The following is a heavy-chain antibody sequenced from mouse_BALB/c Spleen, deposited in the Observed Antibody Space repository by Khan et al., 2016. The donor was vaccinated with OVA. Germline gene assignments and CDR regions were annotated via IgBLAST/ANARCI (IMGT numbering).Heavy chain of an antibody. Sequence: DLVKPGASVKLSCKASGYTFTSYWTNWIKQRPGQGLEWIGRVSPGSGSPYYNEIFKGKATVTVDKSSSTAYIQLNSLLSEDSAVYFCTRSNYYGNSYYAVDYWGQGTSVTVSS. J-gene: IGHJ4*01. V-gene: IGHV1S41*01. D-gene: IGHD1-1*01. CDR2: VSPGSGSP. CDR3: TRSNYYGNSYYAVDY. CDR1: GYTFTSYW.